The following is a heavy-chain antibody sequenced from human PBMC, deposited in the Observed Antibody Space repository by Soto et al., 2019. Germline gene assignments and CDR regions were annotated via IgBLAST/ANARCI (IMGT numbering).Heavy chain of an antibody. CDR2: ISYDGSNK. CDR1: GFTFSSYG. J-gene: IGHJ6*02. CDR3: AKDGDISGGMDV. V-gene: IGHV3-30*18. Sequence: QVQLVESVGGVVQPGRSLRLSCAASGFTFSSYGMHWVRQAPGKGLEWVAVISYDGSNKYYADSVKGRFTISRDNSKNTLYLQMNSLRAEDTAVYYCAKDGDISGGMDVWGQGTTVTVSS. D-gene: IGHD5-12*01.